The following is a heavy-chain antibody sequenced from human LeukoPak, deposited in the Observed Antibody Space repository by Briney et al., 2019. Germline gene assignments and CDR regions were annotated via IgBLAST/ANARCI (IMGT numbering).Heavy chain of an antibody. D-gene: IGHD5-24*01. Sequence: GGSLRLSCAASGFTFSSSSMKCVRQAPGKGREWVAVILDAGSEKYYADSVKGRFTISRANSKNTVYLQMNSLRPEDTAVYYCAKNVGRDGYTDYFDYWGEGTLVTVSS. CDR2: ILDAGSEK. V-gene: IGHV3-30*18. CDR3: AKNVGRDGYTDYFDY. J-gene: IGHJ4*02. CDR1: GFTFSSSS.